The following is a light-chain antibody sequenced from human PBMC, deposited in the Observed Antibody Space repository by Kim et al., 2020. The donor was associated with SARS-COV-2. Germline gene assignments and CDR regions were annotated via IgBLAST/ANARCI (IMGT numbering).Light chain of an antibody. CDR3: AAWDDSLSGHYV. CDR1: SSNIGGNS. CDR2: SNN. Sequence: QSVLTQPPSASGTPGQRVTISCSGSSSNIGGNSVNWYQQLPGTAPKLLIYSNNQRPSGVPDRFSGSMSGTSASLAISGLQSEDEADYYCAAWDDSLSGHYVFGTGTKVTVL. J-gene: IGLJ1*01. V-gene: IGLV1-44*01.